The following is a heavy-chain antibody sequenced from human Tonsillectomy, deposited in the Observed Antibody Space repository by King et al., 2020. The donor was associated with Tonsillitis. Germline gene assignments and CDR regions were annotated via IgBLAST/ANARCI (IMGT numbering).Heavy chain of an antibody. Sequence: VQLVESGGGLVQPGRSLRLSCAASGFTFDDYAMHWVRQAPGKGLEWVSGISWNSGSIGYADSVKGRFTISRDNAKNSLYLQMNSLRAEDTAWYYCAKDLWPRHGGGSFDYWGQGTLVTVSS. CDR3: AKDLWPRHGGGSFDY. CDR2: ISWNSGSI. V-gene: IGHV3-9*01. D-gene: IGHD3-16*01. J-gene: IGHJ4*02. CDR1: GFTFDDYA.